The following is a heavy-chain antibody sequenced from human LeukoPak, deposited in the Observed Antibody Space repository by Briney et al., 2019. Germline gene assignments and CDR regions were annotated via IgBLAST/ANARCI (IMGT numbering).Heavy chain of an antibody. CDR3: AKRGYAVSTMDV. Sequence: GGSLRLSCVVTGLTFRNYAMSWVRQAPGKGPEWVSDISGSGGVTHYADSVKGRFSISRDNSKNTLYLQMSSLRAEDTAVYYCAKRGYAVSTMDVWGKGTTVTVSS. V-gene: IGHV3-23*01. CDR2: ISGSGGVT. CDR1: GLTFRNYA. J-gene: IGHJ6*03. D-gene: IGHD2-15*01.